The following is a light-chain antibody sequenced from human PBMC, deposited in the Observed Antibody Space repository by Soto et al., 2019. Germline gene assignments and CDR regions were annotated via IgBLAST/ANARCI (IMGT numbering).Light chain of an antibody. CDR3: QHYQSGHPIT. CDR2: GAS. J-gene: IGKJ5*01. Sequence: ERVMTQSPATLSLSPGERATLSCRASQSVSSSYLAWYQQKRGQAPRLLIHGASSRATGIPDRFTGSGSETSFTLTISRLEPEDFALYYCQHYQSGHPITFGQGTRLEIK. CDR1: QSVSSSY. V-gene: IGKV3-20*01.